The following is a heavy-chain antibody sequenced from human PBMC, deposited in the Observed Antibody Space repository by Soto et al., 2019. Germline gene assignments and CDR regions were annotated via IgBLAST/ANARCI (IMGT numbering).Heavy chain of an antibody. CDR2: TYYRSRWYN. V-gene: IGHV6-1*01. Sequence: SQTLSLTCAISGDSVSSNSAAWNWIRQSPSRGLEWLGRTYYRSRWYNDYAVSVKSRITINPDTSKNQFSLHLNSVTPEDTAVYYCAKRPLSIITFDYWGLGTLVTVSS. CDR3: AKRPLSIITFDY. CDR1: GDSVSSNSAA. D-gene: IGHD3-22*01. J-gene: IGHJ4*02.